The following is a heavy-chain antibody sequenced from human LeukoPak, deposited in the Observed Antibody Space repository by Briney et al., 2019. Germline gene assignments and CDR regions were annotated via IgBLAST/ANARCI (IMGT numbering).Heavy chain of an antibody. V-gene: IGHV1-46*01. D-gene: IGHD2-21*01. CDR2: IKPSVGST. Sequence: GASVKVSCKESGYTFTSYYMHWVRQTPGQGLERMGKIKPSVGSTSYAQKFQSRDTMTRDTSTSTGYMELSSLRSEDTAVYYCARDRHIRRSGPPRDAFDIWGQGTMVTVSS. CDR1: GYTFTSYY. J-gene: IGHJ3*02. CDR3: ARDRHIRRSGPPRDAFDI.